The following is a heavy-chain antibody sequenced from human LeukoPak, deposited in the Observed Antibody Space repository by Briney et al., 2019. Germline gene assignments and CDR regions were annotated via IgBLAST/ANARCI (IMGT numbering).Heavy chain of an antibody. CDR1: GITFSSYA. D-gene: IGHD5-18*01. J-gene: IGHJ6*03. CDR2: ISGSGGST. V-gene: IGHV3-23*01. CDR3: AKSGGRTLWKYYYYYYMDV. Sequence: GGSLRLSCVVSGITFSSYAMSWVRQAPGKGLEWVSAISGSGGSTYYADSVKGRFTISRDNSKNTLYLQMNSLRAEDTAVYYCAKSGGRTLWKYYYYYYMDVWGKGTTVTVSS.